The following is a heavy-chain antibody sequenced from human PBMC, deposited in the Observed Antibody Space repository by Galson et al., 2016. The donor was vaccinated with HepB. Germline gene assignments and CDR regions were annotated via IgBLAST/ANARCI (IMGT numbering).Heavy chain of an antibody. CDR1: GFTFSRYG. Sequence: SLRLSCAASGFTFSRYGMLWVRQAPGKGLQWVALISYDGSRKYYADSVKGRFTISRDNSKNTLFLQMSSLRAEDTAVYYCAKEGEAYCGTDCSLDYWGQGTRVTVSS. V-gene: IGHV3-30*18. D-gene: IGHD2-21*02. CDR3: AKEGEAYCGTDCSLDY. CDR2: ISYDGSRK. J-gene: IGHJ4*02.